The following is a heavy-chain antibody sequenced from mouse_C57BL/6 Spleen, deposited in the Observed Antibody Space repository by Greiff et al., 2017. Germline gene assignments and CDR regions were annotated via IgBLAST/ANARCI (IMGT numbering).Heavy chain of an antibody. CDR3: ARRDSNLYYFDY. D-gene: IGHD2-5*01. J-gene: IGHJ2*01. V-gene: IGHV5-9*01. CDR2: ISGGGGNT. Sequence: EVKVVESGGGLVKPGGSLKLSCAASGFTFSSYTMSWVRQTPEKRLEWVATISGGGGNTYYPDSVKGRFTISRDNAKNTLYLQMCSLRSEDTALYYCARRDSNLYYFDYWGQGTTLTVSS. CDR1: GFTFSSYT.